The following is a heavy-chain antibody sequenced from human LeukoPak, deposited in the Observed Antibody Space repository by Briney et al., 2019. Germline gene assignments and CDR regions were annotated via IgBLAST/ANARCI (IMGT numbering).Heavy chain of an antibody. CDR2: IWYDGSNK. CDR1: GFTFSNYA. V-gene: IGHV3-33*08. CDR3: ARDVYYDSSGYNFDY. J-gene: IGHJ4*02. Sequence: GGSLRLSCAASGFTFSNYALHWVRQAPGKGLEWVAVIWYDGSNKYYADSVKGRFTISRDNSKNTLYLQMNSLRAEDTAVYYCARDVYYDSSGYNFDYWGQGTLVTVSS. D-gene: IGHD3-22*01.